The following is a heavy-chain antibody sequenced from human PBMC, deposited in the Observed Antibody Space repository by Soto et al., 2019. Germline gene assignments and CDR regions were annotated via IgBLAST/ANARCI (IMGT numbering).Heavy chain of an antibody. Sequence: SLRLSCAASGFTFSSYGMHWVRQAPGKGLEWVAVIWYDGSNKYYADSVKGRFTISRDNSKNTLYLQMNSLRAEDTAVYYCARGHVDWGDSAAGGVWGQGTLVTVSS. J-gene: IGHJ4*02. D-gene: IGHD3-9*01. CDR3: ARGHVDWGDSAAGGV. CDR1: GFTFSSYG. V-gene: IGHV3-33*01. CDR2: IWYDGSNK.